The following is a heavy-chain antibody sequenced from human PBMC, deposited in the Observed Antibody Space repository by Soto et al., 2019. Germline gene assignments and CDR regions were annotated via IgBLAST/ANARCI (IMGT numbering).Heavy chain of an antibody. CDR3: TTDPYGDYSYYYGMDV. CDR1: GFPFSNAW. CDR2: IKSKTDGGTT. J-gene: IGHJ6*02. V-gene: IGHV3-15*01. D-gene: IGHD4-17*01. Sequence: GGSLSLSCAASGFPFSNAWMSWVRQAPGKGLEWVGRIKSKTDGGTTDYAAPVKGRFTISRDDSKNTLYLQMNSLKTEDTAVYYCTTDPYGDYSYYYGMDVWGQGTTVTSP.